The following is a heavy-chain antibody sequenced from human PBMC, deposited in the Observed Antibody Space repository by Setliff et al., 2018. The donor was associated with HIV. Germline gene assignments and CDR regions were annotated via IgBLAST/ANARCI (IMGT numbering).Heavy chain of an antibody. CDR1: GWSISSGFF. CDR2: IYHTGST. D-gene: IGHD3-22*01. V-gene: IGHV4-38-2*02. Sequence: KPSETLSLTCTVSGWSISSGFFWGWIRQPPGKGLEFIGSIYHTGSTNYSPSLRSRVTISVDTSRNQFSLDLTSVTAADTAFYYCARHRRYDSSGYRPNYFDYWGPGTLVTVS. J-gene: IGHJ4*02. CDR3: ARHRRYDSSGYRPNYFDY.